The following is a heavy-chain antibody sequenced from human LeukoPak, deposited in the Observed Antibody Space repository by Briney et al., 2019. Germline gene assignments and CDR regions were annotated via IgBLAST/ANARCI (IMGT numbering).Heavy chain of an antibody. CDR3: ARGGYYDSSTHLKFDY. Sequence: ASVKVSCKASGYTFTSYDINWVRQATGQGLEWMGWMNPNSGNTGYAQKFQGRVTMTRNTSISTAYMELSSLRSEDTAVYYYARGGYYDSSTHLKFDYWGQGTLVTVSS. D-gene: IGHD3-22*01. V-gene: IGHV1-8*01. CDR1: GYTFTSYD. CDR2: MNPNSGNT. J-gene: IGHJ4*02.